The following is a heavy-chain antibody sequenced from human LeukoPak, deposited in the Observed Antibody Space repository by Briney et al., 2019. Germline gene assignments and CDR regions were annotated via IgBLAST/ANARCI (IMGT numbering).Heavy chain of an antibody. CDR2: IYSGGST. D-gene: IGHD3-22*01. V-gene: IGHV3-53*01. J-gene: IGHJ5*02. Sequence: GGSLRLSCAASGFTVSSNYMSWVRQAPGKGLEWVSVIYSGGSTYYADSVKGRFTISRDNSKNTLYLQMNSLRAEDTAVYYCARGGTYYYDKSGINWFDPWGQGTPVTVSS. CDR3: ARGGTYYYDKSGINWFDP. CDR1: GFTVSSNY.